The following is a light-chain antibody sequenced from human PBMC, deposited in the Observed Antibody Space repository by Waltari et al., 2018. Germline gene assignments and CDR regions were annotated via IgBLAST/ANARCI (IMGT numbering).Light chain of an antibody. CDR2: NNN. J-gene: IGLJ2*01. V-gene: IGLV1-44*01. Sequence: QSVLTQPPSASGAPGQRVTISCSGTSSNIGSNTVTWYQQIPGTAPGLLLSNNNPRPEGVPDRVSGSKSGTSASLASSGLQSEDEADYYCAAWDDSLSGPVFGGGTKLTVL. CDR3: AAWDDSLSGPV. CDR1: SSNIGSNT.